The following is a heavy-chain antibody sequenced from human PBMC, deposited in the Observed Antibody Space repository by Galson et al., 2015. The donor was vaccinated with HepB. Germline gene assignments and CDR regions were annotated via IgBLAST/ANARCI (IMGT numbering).Heavy chain of an antibody. CDR1: GFTFSNFA. D-gene: IGHD3-22*01. Sequence: SLRLSCAASGFTFSNFAMSWVRQAPGKGLQWVSRISPSGGATYYAESVKGRVTISRDNSKNTPYLQMNRLTADDTAVFYCAKDRDYYDSNGYYYLFSWGQGTLVIVSS. CDR2: ISPSGGAT. V-gene: IGHV3-23*01. CDR3: AKDRDYYDSNGYYYLFS. J-gene: IGHJ4*02.